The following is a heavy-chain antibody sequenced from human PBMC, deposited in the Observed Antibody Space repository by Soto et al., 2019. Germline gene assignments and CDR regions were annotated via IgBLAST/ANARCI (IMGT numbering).Heavy chain of an antibody. Sequence: SETLSLTCTVSGGSISSYYWSWIRQPPGKGLEWIGYIYYSGSTNYNPSLKSRVTISVDTSKNQFSLKLSSVTAADTAVYYFARVLGITIFGVAYNWFDPWGQGTLVTVSS. J-gene: IGHJ5*02. D-gene: IGHD3-3*01. CDR2: IYYSGST. CDR1: GGSISSYY. CDR3: ARVLGITIFGVAYNWFDP. V-gene: IGHV4-59*01.